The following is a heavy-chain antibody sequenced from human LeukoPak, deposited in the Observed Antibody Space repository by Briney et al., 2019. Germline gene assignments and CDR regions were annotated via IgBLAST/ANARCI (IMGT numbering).Heavy chain of an antibody. J-gene: IGHJ6*02. D-gene: IGHD3-16*02. CDR1: GGSISSYY. Sequence: SETLSLTCTVSGGSISSYYWSWIRQPPGKGLEWIGYIYYSGSTNYNPSLKSRVTISVDTSKNQFSLKLSSVTAADTAVYYCARHGGGSVWGSYRSSYYYYGMDVWGQGTTVTVSS. CDR3: ARHGGGSVWGSYRSSYYYYGMDV. CDR2: IYYSGST. V-gene: IGHV4-59*08.